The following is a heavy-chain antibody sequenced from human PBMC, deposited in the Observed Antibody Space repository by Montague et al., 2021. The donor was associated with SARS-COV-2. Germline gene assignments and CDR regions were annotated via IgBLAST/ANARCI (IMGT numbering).Heavy chain of an antibody. V-gene: IGHV3-30*04. CDR1: GFTFSSYT. CDR2: ISYDGSNA. J-gene: IGHJ4*02. CDR3: AREGALGDTTMMAFDY. Sequence: SLRLSCAASGFTFSSYTMHWVRQAPGKGLEWVAIISYDGSNAYYADSVKGRFTVSRDNSKRTLYLEMDSPRAEDTAVYYCAREGALGDTTMMAFDYWGQGTLVTVSS. D-gene: IGHD3-22*01.